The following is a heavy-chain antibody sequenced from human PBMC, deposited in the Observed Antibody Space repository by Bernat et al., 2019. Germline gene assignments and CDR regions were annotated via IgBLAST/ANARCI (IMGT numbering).Heavy chain of an antibody. V-gene: IGHV3-30*03. CDR1: GFAFTSYG. Sequence: QVHLVESGGGVVQPGRSLRLSCTTSGFAFTSYGFHWVRQAPGKGLEWVAVISYDGSNKYYADSVKGRFTISRDNSKNTLFLQMNSLRTEDTAVYYCATAWVGEEKSLDPWGQGTLVTVSS. D-gene: IGHD1-26*01. CDR3: ATAWVGEEKSLDP. J-gene: IGHJ5*02. CDR2: ISYDGSNK.